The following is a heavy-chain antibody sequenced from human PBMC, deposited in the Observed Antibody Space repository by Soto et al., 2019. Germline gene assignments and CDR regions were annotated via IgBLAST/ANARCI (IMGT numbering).Heavy chain of an antibody. CDR2: IIPIFGTA. J-gene: IGHJ3*01. D-gene: IGHD2-2*01. V-gene: IGHV1-69*01. CDR3: ASPTDIVVVPAAPPDAFDL. Sequence: QVQLVQSGAEVKKPGSSVKVSCKASGGTFSSYAISWVRQAPGQGLEWMGGIIPIFGTANYAQKFQGRVTITADESTSTAYMELSSLRSEDTAVYYCASPTDIVVVPAAPPDAFDLWGQGTMVTVSS. CDR1: GGTFSSYA.